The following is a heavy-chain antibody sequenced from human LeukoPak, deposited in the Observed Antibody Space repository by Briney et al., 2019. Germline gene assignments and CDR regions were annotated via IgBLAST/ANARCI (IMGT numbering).Heavy chain of an antibody. CDR1: GYTFTGYY. Sequence: ASVKVSCKASGYTFTGYYMHWVRQAPGQGLEWMGWINPNSGGTNYAQKFQGRVTMTRDTSISTAYMELSRLRSDDTAVYYCAREDDYVWGSYRPNFYYWGQGTLVTVSS. CDR2: INPNSGGT. CDR3: AREDDYVWGSYRPNFYY. V-gene: IGHV1-2*02. D-gene: IGHD3-16*02. J-gene: IGHJ4*02.